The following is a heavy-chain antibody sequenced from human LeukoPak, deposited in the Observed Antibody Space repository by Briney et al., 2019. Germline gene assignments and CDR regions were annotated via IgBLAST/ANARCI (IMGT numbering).Heavy chain of an antibody. CDR1: GGIFSSYA. Sequence: SVKVSCKASGGIFSSYAISWVRQAPGQGLEWMGGIIPIFGTANYAQKFQGRVTITTDESTSTAYMELSSLRSEDTAVYYCARGYYDSSGYYYYAFNIWGQGTMVTVSS. CDR2: IIPIFGTA. J-gene: IGHJ3*02. D-gene: IGHD3-22*01. V-gene: IGHV1-69*05. CDR3: ARGYYDSSGYYYYAFNI.